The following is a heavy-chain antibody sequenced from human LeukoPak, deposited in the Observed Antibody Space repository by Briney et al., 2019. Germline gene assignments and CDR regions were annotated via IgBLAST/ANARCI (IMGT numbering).Heavy chain of an antibody. V-gene: IGHV4-61*02. CDR1: GGSISSGSYY. J-gene: IGHJ4*02. CDR2: IYTSGST. D-gene: IGHD3-16*01. CDR3: ARESDDYVWGSYYMNY. Sequence: SETLSLTCTVSGGSISSGSYYWSWIRQPAGKGLEWIGRIYTSGSTNYNPSLKSRVTISVDTSKSQFSLKLSSVTAADTAVYYCARESDDYVWGSYYMNYWGQGTLVTVSS.